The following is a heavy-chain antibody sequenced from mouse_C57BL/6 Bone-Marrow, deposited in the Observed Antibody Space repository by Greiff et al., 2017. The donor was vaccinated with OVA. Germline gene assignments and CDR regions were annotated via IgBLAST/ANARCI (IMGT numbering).Heavy chain of an antibody. J-gene: IGHJ3*01. Sequence: VKLVESGAELARPGASVKLSCKASGYTFTSYGISWVKQRTGQGLEWIGEIYPRSGNTYYNEKFKGKATLTADKSSSTAYMELRSLTSEDSAVYFCAKGHSNWFAYWGQGTLVTVSA. CDR3: AKGHSNWFAY. V-gene: IGHV1-81*01. CDR1: GYTFTSYG. CDR2: IYPRSGNT.